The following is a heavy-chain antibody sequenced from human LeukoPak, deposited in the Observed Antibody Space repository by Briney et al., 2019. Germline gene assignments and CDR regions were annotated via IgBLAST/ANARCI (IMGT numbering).Heavy chain of an antibody. CDR3: ARDHCSGGSCYRDYYYYYMDV. CDR2: IYTSGST. D-gene: IGHD2-15*01. CDR1: GGSISSGSYY. J-gene: IGHJ6*03. V-gene: IGHV4-61*02. Sequence: PSQTLSLTCTVSGGSISSGSYYWRWIRQPAGTGLEWIGRIYTSGSTNYNPSLKSRVTISVDTSKNQFSLKLSSVTAADTAVYYCARDHCSGGSCYRDYYYYYMDVWGKGTTVTVSS.